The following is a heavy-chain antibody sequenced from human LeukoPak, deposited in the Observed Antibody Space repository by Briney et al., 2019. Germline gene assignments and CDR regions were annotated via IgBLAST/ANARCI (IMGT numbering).Heavy chain of an antibody. CDR1: GFTFSSYA. V-gene: IGHV3-23*01. Sequence: GGSLRLSCAASGFTFSSYAMSWVRQAPGKGLEWVSAISGSGGSTYYADSVKGRFTISRDNSKNTLYLQMNSLSAEDTAVYYCAKDLRRITMVRGVIPWFDPWGQGTLVTVSS. CDR2: ISGSGGST. J-gene: IGHJ5*02. CDR3: AKDLRRITMVRGVIPWFDP. D-gene: IGHD3-10*01.